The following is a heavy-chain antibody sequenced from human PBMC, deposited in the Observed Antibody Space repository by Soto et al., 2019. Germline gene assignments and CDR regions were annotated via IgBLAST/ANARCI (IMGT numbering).Heavy chain of an antibody. V-gene: IGHV1-2*04. CDR1: GYTFTGYY. CDR3: ARVRAVAGTSGQDDAFDI. D-gene: IGHD6-19*01. J-gene: IGHJ3*02. CDR2: INPNSGGT. Sequence: ASVKVSCKASGYTFTGYYMHWVRQAPGQGLEWMGWINPNSGGTNYAQKFQGWVTMTRNTSISTAYMELSRLRSDDTAVYYCARVRAVAGTSGQDDAFDIWGQGTMVTVSS.